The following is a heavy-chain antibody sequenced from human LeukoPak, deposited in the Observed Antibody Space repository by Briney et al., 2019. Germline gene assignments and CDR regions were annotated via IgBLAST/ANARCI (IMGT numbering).Heavy chain of an antibody. D-gene: IGHD3-16*01. V-gene: IGHV3-74*01. CDR1: GFTLSNFW. CDR3: ARDGGTDTQDWYFDL. J-gene: IGHJ2*01. CDR2: INNDGNLKTDGRDT. Sequence: GGSLRLSCAAYGFTLSNFWMIHWGRQVPGNGLQWVSRINNDGNLKTDGRDTGYADSVKGRFTISPDNAKNTLYLQMNSLSGADPAVYLLARDGGTDTQDWYFDLWGGGTQVTVSS.